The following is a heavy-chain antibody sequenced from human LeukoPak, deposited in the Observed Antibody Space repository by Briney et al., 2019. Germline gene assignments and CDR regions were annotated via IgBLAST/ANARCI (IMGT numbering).Heavy chain of an antibody. J-gene: IGHJ4*02. V-gene: IGHV4-39*01. CDR1: GGSISSSSYY. Sequence: SETLSLTCTVSGGSISSSSYYWGWIRQPPGKGLEWIGSIYYSGSTYYNPSLKSRVTISVDTSKNQFSLKLSPVTAADTAVYYCARCLFMIRGAFDYWGQGTLVTVSS. CDR3: ARCLFMIRGAFDY. D-gene: IGHD3-16*01. CDR2: IYYSGST.